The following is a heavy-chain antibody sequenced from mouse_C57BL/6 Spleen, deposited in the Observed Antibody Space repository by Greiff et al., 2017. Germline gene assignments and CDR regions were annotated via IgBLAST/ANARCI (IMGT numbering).Heavy chain of an antibody. CDR2: IYPGDGDT. D-gene: IGHD1-1*01. CDR1: GYAFSSSW. J-gene: IGHJ2*01. V-gene: IGHV1-82*01. Sequence: VQLQQSGPELVKPGASVKISCTASGYAFSSSWMNWVKQRPGKGLEWIGRIYPGDGDTNYNGKFKGKATLTADKSSSTAYMQLSSLTSEDSAVYFCASSNYGSVASDYWGQGTTLTVSA. CDR3: ASSNYGSVASDY.